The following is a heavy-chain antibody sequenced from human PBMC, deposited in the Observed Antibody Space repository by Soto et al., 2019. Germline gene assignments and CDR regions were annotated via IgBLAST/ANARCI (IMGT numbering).Heavy chain of an antibody. D-gene: IGHD3-10*01. CDR1: GGSISSYY. CDR2: IYTSGST. V-gene: IGHV4-4*07. Sequence: TSETLSLTCTVSGGSISSYYWSWIRQPAGKGLEWIGRIYTSGSTNYNPSLKSRVTMSVDTSKNQFSLKLSSVTAADTAVYYCARDLENRDYYYYGMDVWGQGTTVTVSS. CDR3: ARDLENRDYYYYGMDV. J-gene: IGHJ6*02.